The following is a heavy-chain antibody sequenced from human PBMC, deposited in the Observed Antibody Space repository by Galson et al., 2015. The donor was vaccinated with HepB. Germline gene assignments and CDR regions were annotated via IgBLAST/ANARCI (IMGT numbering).Heavy chain of an antibody. CDR3: GRGTMGATDI. D-gene: IGHD1-26*01. CDR1: GDSVSSTSAT. CDR2: TYYRSKWHN. J-gene: IGHJ3*02. Sequence: CAISGDSVSSTSATWNWIRQSPSRGLEWLGRTYYRSKWHNDYAVSVRSRITVNPDTSKNQFSLQLKSVTPEDTAVYYCGRGTMGATDIWGQGTMVTVSS. V-gene: IGHV6-1*01.